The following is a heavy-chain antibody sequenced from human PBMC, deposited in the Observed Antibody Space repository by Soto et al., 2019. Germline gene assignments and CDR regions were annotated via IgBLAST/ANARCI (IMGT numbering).Heavy chain of an antibody. CDR2: IGPDGSVK. J-gene: IGHJ1*01. V-gene: IGHV3-7*01. CDR3: ATGCNDWHF. D-gene: IGHD3-9*01. Sequence: PGGSLRLSCAASDFSISSCWMSWVRQAPGKGLEWVANIGPDGSVKYYVDSVKGRFTISRDNARNSLDLQMNSLRDEDTALYYCATGCNDWHFWGQGTLVTVSS. CDR1: DFSISSCW.